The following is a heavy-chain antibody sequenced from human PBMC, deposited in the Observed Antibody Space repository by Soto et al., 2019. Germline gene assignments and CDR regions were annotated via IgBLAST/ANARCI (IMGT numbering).Heavy chain of an antibody. J-gene: IGHJ6*02. CDR3: AKDRGYGTAFWSGYHYYGMDV. Sequence: GGSLRLSCAASGFTVSSNYMSWVRQAPGKGLEWVSVIYSGGSTYYADSVKGRFTISRDNSKNTLYLQMNSLRAEDTAVYYCAKDRGYGTAFWSGYHYYGMDVWGQGTTVTVSS. CDR1: GFTVSSNY. V-gene: IGHV3-53*01. D-gene: IGHD3-3*01. CDR2: IYSGGST.